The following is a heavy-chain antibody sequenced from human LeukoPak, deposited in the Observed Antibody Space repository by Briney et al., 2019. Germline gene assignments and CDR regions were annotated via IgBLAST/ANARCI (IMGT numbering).Heavy chain of an antibody. J-gene: IGHJ4*02. D-gene: IGHD6-19*01. V-gene: IGHV4-59*08. CDR2: IYYSGST. Sequence: SETLSLTCTASGGSISSYYWSWIRQPPGKGLEWIGYIYYSGSTNYNPSLKSRVTISVDTSKNQFSLKLSSVTAADTAVYYCARQLGGGWYYDYWGQGTLVTVSS. CDR3: ARQLGGGWYYDY. CDR1: GGSISSYY.